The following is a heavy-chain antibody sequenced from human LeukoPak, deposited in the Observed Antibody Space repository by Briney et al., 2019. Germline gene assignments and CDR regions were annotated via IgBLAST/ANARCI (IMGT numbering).Heavy chain of an antibody. J-gene: IGHJ4*02. V-gene: IGHV3-7*01. Sequence: GGSLRLSCAGSGFTFSDFWMTWVRQTPGKGLEWVANIKQDGSEKYYVDSVKGRFTISRDNAKNSLYLQMNSLRAEDTAVYYCARSSDEYGSDYWGQGTLVTVSS. D-gene: IGHD2-2*01. CDR1: GFTFSDFW. CDR3: ARSSDEYGSDY. CDR2: IKQDGSEK.